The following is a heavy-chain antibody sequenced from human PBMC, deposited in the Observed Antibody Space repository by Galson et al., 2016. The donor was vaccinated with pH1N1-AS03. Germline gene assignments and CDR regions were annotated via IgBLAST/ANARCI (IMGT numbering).Heavy chain of an antibody. D-gene: IGHD1-26*01. Sequence: SLRLSCAASGFTFRNCWMSWVRQAPGKRLEWVANIKHDGSEKYSVDSVKGRFTISRDNAKNSVYLQMNSLRAEDTAVYYCARDAPEAPVGASFDYWGQGTLVIVSS. CDR3: ARDAPEAPVGASFDY. V-gene: IGHV3-7*01. CDR2: IKHDGSEK. J-gene: IGHJ4*02. CDR1: GFTFRNCW.